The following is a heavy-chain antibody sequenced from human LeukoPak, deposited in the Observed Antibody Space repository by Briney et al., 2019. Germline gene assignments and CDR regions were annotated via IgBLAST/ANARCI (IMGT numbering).Heavy chain of an antibody. CDR2: ISGSGGST. Sequence: GGSLRLSCAASGFTFRSYAMSWVRQAPGKGLEWVSAISGSGGSTYYADSVKGRFTISRDNSKNTLYLEMNSLRAEDTAVYYCAKDKNSVTAVAGDYWGQGTLVTVSS. D-gene: IGHD6-19*01. J-gene: IGHJ4*02. CDR3: AKDKNSVTAVAGDY. V-gene: IGHV3-23*01. CDR1: GFTFRSYA.